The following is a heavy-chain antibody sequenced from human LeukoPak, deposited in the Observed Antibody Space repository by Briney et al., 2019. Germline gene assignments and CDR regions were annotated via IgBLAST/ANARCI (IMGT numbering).Heavy chain of an antibody. V-gene: IGHV3-48*03. CDR3: ASVSRLPIDY. J-gene: IGHJ4*02. CDR2: ISSSGSTI. Sequence: TGGSLRLSCAASGFTFSSYEMTWVRQAPGKGLEWVSYISSSGSTIYYADSVKGRFTISRDNAKNSLYLQMNSLRAEDTAVYYCASVSRLPIDYWGQGTLVTVSS. CDR1: GFTFSSYE. D-gene: IGHD3-3*02.